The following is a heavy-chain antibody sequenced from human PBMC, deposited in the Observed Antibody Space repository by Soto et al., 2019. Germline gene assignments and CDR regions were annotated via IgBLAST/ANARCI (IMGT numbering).Heavy chain of an antibody. Sequence: SVKVSCKVSGVIFNGDSISWVREAPGQGLECMGGVLGVFGTANYAQKFQGRVTITADKSTTTAYMELRSLRSEDTAVYYCARSSGSYSPTFFDYWGQGSLVTVSS. CDR2: VLGVFGTA. CDR3: ARSSGSYSPTFFDY. J-gene: IGHJ4*02. D-gene: IGHD1-26*01. CDR1: GVIFNGDS. V-gene: IGHV1-69*06.